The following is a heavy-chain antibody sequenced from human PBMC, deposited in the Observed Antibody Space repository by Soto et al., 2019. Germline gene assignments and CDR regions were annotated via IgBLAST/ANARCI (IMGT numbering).Heavy chain of an antibody. D-gene: IGHD1-26*01. V-gene: IGHV5-51*01. CDR2: IYPGDSHA. J-gene: IGHJ3*01. CDR1: GYSYTNYW. Sequence: GESLMLSCKGFGYSYTNYWIGWVRQMPGKGLEWMGIIYPGDSHAIYSPPFQVQVTMSADKSIITAYLQWSSLKASDTAMYYCARPYSGGPNDPFDVWGQGTMVTVSS. CDR3: ARPYSGGPNDPFDV.